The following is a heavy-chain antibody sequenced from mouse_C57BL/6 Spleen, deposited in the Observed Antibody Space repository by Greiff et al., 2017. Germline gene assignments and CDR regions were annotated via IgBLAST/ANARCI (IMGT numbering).Heavy chain of an antibody. CDR2: IDPGDGDT. CDR1: GYAFSSSW. V-gene: IGHV1-82*01. Sequence: QVQLLQSGPELVKPGASVKLSCKASGYAFSSSWMNWVKQRPGKGLEWIGRIDPGDGDTNYNGKFKGKATLTADKSYSTAYMQLSSLTTEDSAVDFCARFESAPWFADGGKGTRVTVSS. CDR3: ARFESAPWFAD. J-gene: IGHJ3*01.